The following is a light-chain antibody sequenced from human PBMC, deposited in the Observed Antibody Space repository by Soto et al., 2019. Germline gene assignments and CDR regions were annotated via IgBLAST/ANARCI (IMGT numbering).Light chain of an antibody. V-gene: IGKV1-5*03. CDR3: QQYNSYSPTT. CDR2: KAS. Sequence: DIQMTQSPSTLSASVGDRVTITCRASQSISSWLTWYQQKPGKAPKLLIYKASSLESGVQSRFSGSGSGTEFTLTIISLQPDDFATYYCQQYNSYSPTTFGQGTKLEIK. CDR1: QSISSW. J-gene: IGKJ2*01.